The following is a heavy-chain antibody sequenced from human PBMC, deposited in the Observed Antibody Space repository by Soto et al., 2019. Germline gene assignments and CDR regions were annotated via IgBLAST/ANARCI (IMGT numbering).Heavy chain of an antibody. V-gene: IGHV3-30*18. CDR2: ISYDGSNK. D-gene: IGHD3-22*01. J-gene: IGHJ4*02. CDR1: GFTFSSYG. CDR3: AKMGLGPYYYDSRPPETFDY. Sequence: GGSLRLSCAASGFTFSSYGMHWVRQAPGKGLEWVAVISYDGSNKYYADSVKGRFTISRDNSKNTLYLQMNSLRAEDTAVYYCAKMGLGPYYYDSRPPETFDYWGQGTLVTVSS.